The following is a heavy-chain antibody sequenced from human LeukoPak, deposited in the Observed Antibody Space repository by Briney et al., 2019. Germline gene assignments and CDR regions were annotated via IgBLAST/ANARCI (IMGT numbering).Heavy chain of an antibody. CDR2: IYSDGST. CDR1: GFTFSSYW. CDR3: ARPLRINCGMDV. Sequence: GGSLRLSCAASGFTFSSYWMNWARQAPGKGLEWVSIIYSDGSTYYADSVKGRFTISRDNSKNTMYLQMNSLRAEDTAVYYCARPLRINCGMDVWGQGTMVTVSS. J-gene: IGHJ6*02. V-gene: IGHV3-53*01. D-gene: IGHD3-3*01.